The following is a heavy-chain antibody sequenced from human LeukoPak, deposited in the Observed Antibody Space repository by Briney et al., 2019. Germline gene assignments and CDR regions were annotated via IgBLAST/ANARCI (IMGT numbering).Heavy chain of an antibody. CDR1: GGSISSSSYY. CDR3: ARKQTGTVYDV. Sequence: SETLSLTCIVPGGSISSSSYYWAWIRQSPGKGLEWIGTFSSGGSAYYNPSLTSRVSISKDTSDNQFSLRLYSVTAADTAVYYCARKQTGTVYDVWGQGTQVTVSS. V-gene: IGHV4-39*07. D-gene: IGHD1-7*01. CDR2: FSSGGSA. J-gene: IGHJ4*02.